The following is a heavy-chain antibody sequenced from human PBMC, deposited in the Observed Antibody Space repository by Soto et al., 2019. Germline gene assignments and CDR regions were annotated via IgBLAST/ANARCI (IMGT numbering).Heavy chain of an antibody. CDR1: GFTFSSYS. Sequence: EVQLVESGGGLVQPGGSLRLSCAASGFTFSSYSMNWVRQAPGKGLEWVSYISSTSTTIYYADSLKGRFTISRDNAKNSLYLQMNSLRDEDTAFYYCARDGGSDSPHDYWGQGTLVTVSS. CDR2: ISSTSTTI. V-gene: IGHV3-48*02. D-gene: IGHD1-26*01. CDR3: ARDGGSDSPHDY. J-gene: IGHJ4*02.